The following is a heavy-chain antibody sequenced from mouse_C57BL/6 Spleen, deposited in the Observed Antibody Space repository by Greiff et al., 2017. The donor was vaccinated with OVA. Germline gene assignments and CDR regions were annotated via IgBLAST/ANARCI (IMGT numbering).Heavy chain of an antibody. V-gene: IGHV1-64*01. CDR2: IHPNSGST. Sequence: VQLQQPGAELVKPGASVKLSCKASGYTFTSYWMHWVKQRPGQGLEWIGMIHPNSGSTNYNEKFKSKATLTVDKSSSTAYMQLSSLTSEDSAVYYCARERNMDYYAMDYWGQGTSVTVSS. CDR1: GYTFTSYW. CDR3: ARERNMDYYAMDY. J-gene: IGHJ4*01.